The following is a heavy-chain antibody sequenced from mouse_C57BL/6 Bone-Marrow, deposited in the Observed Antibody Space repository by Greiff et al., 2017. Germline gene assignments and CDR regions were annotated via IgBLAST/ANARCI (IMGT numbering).Heavy chain of an antibody. CDR3: ARCYGSSSWFAY. V-gene: IGHV1-20*01. CDR2: INPYNGDT. J-gene: IGHJ3*01. CDR1: GYSFTGYF. D-gene: IGHD1-1*01. Sequence: EVKLMESGPELVKPGDSVKISCKASGYSFTGYFMNWVMQSHGKSLEWIGRINPYNGDTFYNQKFKGKATLTVDKSSSTAHMELRSLTSEDSAVYYCARCYGSSSWFAYWGQGTLVTVSA.